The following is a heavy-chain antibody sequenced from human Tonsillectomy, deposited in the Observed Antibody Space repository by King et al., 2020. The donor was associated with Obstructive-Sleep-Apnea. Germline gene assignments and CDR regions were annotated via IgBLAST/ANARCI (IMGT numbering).Heavy chain of an antibody. V-gene: IGHV4-39*07. CDR1: GGSISSSSHF. CDR3: AREQREVRSGYGTSFDH. D-gene: IGHD5-12*01. J-gene: IGHJ4*02. Sequence: VQLQESGPGLVKPSETLSLTCTVSGGSISSSSHFWVWIRQPPGKGLEWIGSIYYNGVTYYNPSLKSRVSISVATSRNQFSLSLSSVTAADTAVYYCAREQREVRSGYGTSFDHWGQGTLGTVSS. CDR2: IYYNGVT.